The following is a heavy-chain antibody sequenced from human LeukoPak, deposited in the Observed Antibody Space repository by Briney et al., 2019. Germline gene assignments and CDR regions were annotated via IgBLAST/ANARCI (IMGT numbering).Heavy chain of an antibody. J-gene: IGHJ4*02. CDR3: VKGGNSFGSGSYDYFDY. V-gene: IGHV3-64D*06. D-gene: IGHD3-10*01. Sequence: GGSLRLSCSASGFTFSTYAIHWVRQAPGKELEYVSSISSTGDSTYYADSVKGRFTISRDNSKNTLFLQTSSLRAEDTAVYYCVKGGNSFGSGSYDYFDYWGQGTLVTVSS. CDR1: GFTFSTYA. CDR2: ISSTGDST.